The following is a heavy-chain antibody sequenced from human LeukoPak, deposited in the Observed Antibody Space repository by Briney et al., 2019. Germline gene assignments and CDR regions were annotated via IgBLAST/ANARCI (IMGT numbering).Heavy chain of an antibody. CDR1: GFTFSSYA. Sequence: PGRSLRLSCAASGFTFSSYAMHWVRQAPGKGLEWVAVISYDGSNKYYADSVKGRFTISRDNSKNTLYLQMNSLRAEDTAVYYCARDGSFLMQLVGGGFDYWGQGTLVTVSS. V-gene: IGHV3-30-3*01. CDR3: ARDGSFLMQLVGGGFDY. J-gene: IGHJ4*02. CDR2: ISYDGSNK. D-gene: IGHD6-6*01.